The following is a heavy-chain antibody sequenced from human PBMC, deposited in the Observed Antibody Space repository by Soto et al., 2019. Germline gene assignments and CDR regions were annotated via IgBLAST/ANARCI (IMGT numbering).Heavy chain of an antibody. V-gene: IGHV1-46*01. D-gene: IGHD6-19*01. CDR2: INPSGGST. Sequence: ASVKVSCKASGYPFTSYYMHWVRQAPGQGLEWMGIINPSGGSTSYAQKFQGRVTMTRDTSXSTAYMELSRLRSDDTAVYYCAREAVAGDFDYWGQGTMVTVSS. CDR3: AREAVAGDFDY. J-gene: IGHJ4*02. CDR1: GYPFTSYY.